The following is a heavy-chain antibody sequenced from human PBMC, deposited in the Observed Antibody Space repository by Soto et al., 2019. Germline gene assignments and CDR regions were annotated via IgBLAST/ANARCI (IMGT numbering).Heavy chain of an antibody. Sequence: QITLKESGPTLVKPTQTLTLTCTFSGFSLSTSGVGVGWIRQPPGKALEWLALIYWDDDKRYSPSLKNRLTITKDTSKNQVVLTMTNMDPVDTGTYYCAHLPLSSSSYTTGYYFDYWGQGTLVTVSS. J-gene: IGHJ4*02. CDR1: GFSLSTSGVG. CDR3: AHLPLSSSSYTTGYYFDY. V-gene: IGHV2-5*02. D-gene: IGHD6-6*01. CDR2: IYWDDDK.